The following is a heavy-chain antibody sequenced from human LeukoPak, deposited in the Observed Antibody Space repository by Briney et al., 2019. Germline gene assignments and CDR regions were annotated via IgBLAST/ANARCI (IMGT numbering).Heavy chain of an antibody. CDR1: GFTFSSYW. CDR3: ARDPAAWGYGYNY. CDR2: IKEDGSEA. V-gene: IGHV3-7*01. D-gene: IGHD5-18*01. Sequence: GGSLRLSCAASGFTFSSYWMSWVRQAPGKGLEWVANIKEDGSEAYYVDSVKGRFIIFRDNAKNLLYLQMNSLSAEDTAVYYCARDPAAWGYGYNYWGQGTLVTVSS. J-gene: IGHJ4*02.